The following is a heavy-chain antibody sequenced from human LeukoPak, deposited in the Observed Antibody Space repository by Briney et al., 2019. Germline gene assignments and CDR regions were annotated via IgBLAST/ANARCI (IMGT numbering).Heavy chain of an antibody. CDR2: ISSSSSTI. Sequence: GGSLRLSCAASGFTFSSYSMNWVRQAPGKGLEWVSYISSSSSTIYYADSVKGRFTISRDNAKNSLYLQMNSLRAEDTAMYHCARDFGDLWGTKYYNGMDVWGQGTTVTVSS. J-gene: IGHJ6*02. CDR1: GFTFSSYS. CDR3: ARDFGDLWGTKYYNGMDV. V-gene: IGHV3-48*04. D-gene: IGHD1-14*01.